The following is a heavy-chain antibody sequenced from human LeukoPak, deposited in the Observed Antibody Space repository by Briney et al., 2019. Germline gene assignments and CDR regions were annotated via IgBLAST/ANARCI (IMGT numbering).Heavy chain of an antibody. J-gene: IGHJ4*02. Sequence: GGSLRLSCAASGFTVSSNYMSWVRQAPGKGLEWVSVIYSGGSTYYADSVKGRFTISRDNSKNTLYLQMNSLRAEDTAVYYCARERGLNPGSGGSGSYYSFDYWGQGTLVTVSS. D-gene: IGHD3-10*01. CDR2: IYSGGST. CDR3: ARERGLNPGSGGSGSYYSFDY. V-gene: IGHV3-53*05. CDR1: GFTVSSNY.